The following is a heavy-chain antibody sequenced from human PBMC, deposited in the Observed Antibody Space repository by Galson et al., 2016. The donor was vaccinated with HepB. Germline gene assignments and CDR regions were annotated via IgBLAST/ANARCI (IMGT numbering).Heavy chain of an antibody. J-gene: IGHJ4*02. CDR2: ISFDGGKI. V-gene: IGHV3-30*03. CDR3: ASLLVTATPDY. D-gene: IGHD2-15*01. CDR1: GFSFSNSG. Sequence: SLRLSCAASGFSFSNSGMSWVRQAPGKGLEWVALISFDGGKITYAESVKGRFTISRDNSKNALYLQMNSLGAEDTAVYYCASLLVTATPDYWGQGTLVTVSS.